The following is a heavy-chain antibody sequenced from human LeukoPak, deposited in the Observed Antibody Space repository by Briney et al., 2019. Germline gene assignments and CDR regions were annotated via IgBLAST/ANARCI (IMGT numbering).Heavy chain of an antibody. CDR2: IIPIFGTA. J-gene: IGHJ4*02. Sequence: WASVKVSCKASGGTFSSYAISWVRQAPGQGLEWMGGIIPIFGTANYAQKFQGRVTITADESTSTAYMELSSLRSEDTAVYYCAREPGYSYGYYFDYWAREPWSPSPQ. V-gene: IGHV1-69*13. D-gene: IGHD5-18*01. CDR3: AREPGYSYGYYFDY. CDR1: GGTFSSYA.